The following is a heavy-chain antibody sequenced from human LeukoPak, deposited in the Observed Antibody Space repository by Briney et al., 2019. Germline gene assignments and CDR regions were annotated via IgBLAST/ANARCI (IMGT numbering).Heavy chain of an antibody. Sequence: GESLKISCKSSGYDFTTFWIGWVRQMPGKGLEWMGIIYPGDSDTRYGPSFQGQVTISADKSITIAYLQLNSLKASDTAMYYCARQTGTLGFDYWGQGTLVTVSS. D-gene: IGHD1/OR15-1a*01. V-gene: IGHV5-51*01. CDR1: GYDFTTFW. CDR3: ARQTGTLGFDY. J-gene: IGHJ4*02. CDR2: IYPGDSDT.